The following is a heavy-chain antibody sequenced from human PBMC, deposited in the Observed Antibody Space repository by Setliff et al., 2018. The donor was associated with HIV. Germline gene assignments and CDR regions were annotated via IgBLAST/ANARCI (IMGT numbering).Heavy chain of an antibody. J-gene: IGHJ2*01. Sequence: SSETLSLTCTVSGGDYYWGWIRQPPGEGLEWIASINYSGNTYYNPSLKSRVTISVDTSKNQFSLRLSSVTAADTAVYYCARQLGVTTVTKRYFDLWGRGTLVTVSS. CDR3: ARQLGVTTVTKRYFDL. V-gene: IGHV4-39*01. CDR1: GGDYY. CDR2: INYSGNT. D-gene: IGHD4-17*01.